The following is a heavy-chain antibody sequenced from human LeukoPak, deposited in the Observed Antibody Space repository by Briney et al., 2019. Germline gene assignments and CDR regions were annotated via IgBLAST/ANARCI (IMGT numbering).Heavy chain of an antibody. D-gene: IGHD3-22*01. CDR1: GFTFSSYS. CDR3: ARGGYYYMPVHDAFDI. Sequence: QSGGSLRLSCAASGFTFSSYSMNWVRQAPGKGLEWVSYISSSSSTIYYADSVKGRFTISRDTAKNSLYLQMNSLRAEDTAVYYCARGGYYYMPVHDAFDIWGQGTLVTVSS. V-gene: IGHV3-48*01. J-gene: IGHJ3*02. CDR2: ISSSSSTI.